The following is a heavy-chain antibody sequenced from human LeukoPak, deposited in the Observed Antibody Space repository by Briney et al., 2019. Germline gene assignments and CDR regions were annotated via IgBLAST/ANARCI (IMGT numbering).Heavy chain of an antibody. CDR1: GYTFTSYG. CDR2: ISAYNGNT. Sequence: GASVKVSCKASGYTFTSYGISWVRQAPGQGLEWMGWISAYNGNTNYAQKLQGRVTMTTDTSTSTAYMELRSLRSDGTAVYYCARADYYDSSGYSSDYWGQGTLVTVSS. J-gene: IGHJ4*02. D-gene: IGHD3-22*01. V-gene: IGHV1-18*01. CDR3: ARADYYDSSGYSSDY.